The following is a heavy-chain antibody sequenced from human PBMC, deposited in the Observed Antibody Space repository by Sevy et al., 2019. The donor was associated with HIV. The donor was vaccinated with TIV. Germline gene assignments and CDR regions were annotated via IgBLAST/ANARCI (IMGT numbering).Heavy chain of an antibody. D-gene: IGHD6-19*01. V-gene: IGHV4-59*08. J-gene: IGHJ4*02. Sequence: SETLSLTCTVSGGSISTFYWSWIRQPPGKGLELIGYIYYSGSTNYNPSLKSRVTISVDTSKNQFPLKLSSVTAADTAVYYCARHWGESSGHPRPPDYWGQGTLVTVSS. CDR1: GGSISTFY. CDR3: ARHWGESSGHPRPPDY. CDR2: IYYSGST.